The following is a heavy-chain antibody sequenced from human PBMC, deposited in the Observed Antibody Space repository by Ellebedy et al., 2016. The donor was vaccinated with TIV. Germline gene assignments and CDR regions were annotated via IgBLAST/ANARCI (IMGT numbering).Heavy chain of an antibody. Sequence: SETLSLTCTVSGGSITNYYWSWIRQPPGKGLEWIGYIYYSGSTNYNPSLKSRVTILVDTSKNQFSLKLSSVTAADTAVYYCARQSYYDFWSGYYRGDNDAFDIWGQGTMVTVSS. V-gene: IGHV4-59*08. D-gene: IGHD3-3*01. J-gene: IGHJ3*02. CDR2: IYYSGST. CDR3: ARQSYYDFWSGYYRGDNDAFDI. CDR1: GGSITNYY.